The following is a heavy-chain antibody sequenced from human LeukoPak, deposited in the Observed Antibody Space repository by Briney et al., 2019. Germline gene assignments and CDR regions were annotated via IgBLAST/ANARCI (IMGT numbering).Heavy chain of an antibody. CDR1: GFTVSSNY. D-gene: IGHD3-22*01. CDR3: ARGPYYYDSSGPYYFDY. Sequence: PGGSLRLSCAASGFTVSSNYMSWVRQAPGKGLEWVSVIYSGGSTYYADSVKGRFTISRDNSKNTLYLQMNSLRAEDTAVYYCARGPYYYDSSGPYYFDYWGQGTLVTVSS. V-gene: IGHV3-53*01. J-gene: IGHJ4*02. CDR2: IYSGGST.